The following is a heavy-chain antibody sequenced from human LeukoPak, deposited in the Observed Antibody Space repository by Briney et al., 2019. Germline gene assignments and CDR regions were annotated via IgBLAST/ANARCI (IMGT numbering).Heavy chain of an antibody. CDR3: AQRRAGGRYRTDSHFDY. V-gene: IGHV3-23*01. D-gene: IGHD1-26*01. CDR1: GFTFSSYA. J-gene: IGHJ4*02. Sequence: GGSLRLSRAASGFTFSSYAMSWVRQAPGKGLEWVSSISGSGGSTYYADSVKGRFTISRDNSKNTLYLQMNSLRAEDTAVYYCAQRRAGGRYRTDSHFDYWGQGTLVTVSS. CDR2: ISGSGGST.